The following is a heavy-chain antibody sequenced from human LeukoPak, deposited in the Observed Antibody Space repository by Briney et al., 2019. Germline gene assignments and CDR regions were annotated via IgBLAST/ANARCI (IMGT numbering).Heavy chain of an antibody. J-gene: IGHJ4*02. D-gene: IGHD2-15*01. Sequence: KPSETLSLTCTVSGGSISSYYWSGIRQPPGKGLEWIGYIYYSGGTNYNPSLKSRVTISVDTSKKQFSLRLSSVTAADTAVYYCATRSTGVAATFDSWGQGALVTVSS. CDR3: ATRSTGVAATFDS. CDR1: GGSISSYY. V-gene: IGHV4-59*08. CDR2: IYYSGGT.